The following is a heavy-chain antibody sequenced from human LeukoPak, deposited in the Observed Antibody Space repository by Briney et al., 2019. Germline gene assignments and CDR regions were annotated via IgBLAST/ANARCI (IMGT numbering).Heavy chain of an antibody. CDR3: ANYGSGSYFHY. D-gene: IGHD3-10*01. CDR2: ISYDGSNK. V-gene: IGHV3-30*18. CDR1: GFTFSNYG. J-gene: IGHJ4*02. Sequence: GGSLRLSCAASGFTFSNYGMHWVRQAPGKGLEWVAVISYDGSNKYYADSVKGRFTISIDNSKNTLYLQMNSLRAEDTAVYYCANYGSGSYFHYWGQGALVTVSS.